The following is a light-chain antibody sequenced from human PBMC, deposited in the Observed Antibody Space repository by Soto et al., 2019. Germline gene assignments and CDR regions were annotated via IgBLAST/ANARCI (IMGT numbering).Light chain of an antibody. Sequence: DIQMTQSPSSLSASVGDRVTINCQASQDISNYLNWYQQKPGKAPKLLIYDASNLETGVPSRFSGSGSGTDFTYPISSLQPEDIATYYCQQYDNLPYTFGQGTKLEIK. J-gene: IGKJ2*01. CDR1: QDISNY. V-gene: IGKV1-33*01. CDR3: QQYDNLPYT. CDR2: DAS.